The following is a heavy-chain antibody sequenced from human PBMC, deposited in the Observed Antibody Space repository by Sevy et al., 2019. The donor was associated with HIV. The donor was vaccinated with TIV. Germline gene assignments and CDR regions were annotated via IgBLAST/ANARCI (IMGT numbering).Heavy chain of an antibody. CDR1: GFTFSTYT. V-gene: IGHV3-21*01. J-gene: IGHJ4*02. CDR2: ISSSSSYI. Sequence: GGSLRLSCAASGFTFSTYTMNWVRQAPGKGLEWVSSISSSSSYIYYADSVKGRFTISRDNAKNSLYLQMNSLRVEDTAVYYCARADYYCSTTSCYIDYWGQGTLVTVSS. CDR3: ARADYYCSTTSCYIDY. D-gene: IGHD2-2*02.